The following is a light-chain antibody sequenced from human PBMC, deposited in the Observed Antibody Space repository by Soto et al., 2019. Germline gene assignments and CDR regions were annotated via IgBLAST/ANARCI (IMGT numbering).Light chain of an antibody. CDR2: DAS. J-gene: IGKJ5*01. CDR1: QSISSW. V-gene: IGKV1-5*01. CDR3: QQYNSYIT. Sequence: DIHVTHSPCSLSASVGDRVTITCRASQSISSWLAWYQQKPGKAPKLLIYDASSLESGVPSRFSGSGSGTEFTLTISSLQPDDFATYYCQQYNSYITFGQGTRLEIK.